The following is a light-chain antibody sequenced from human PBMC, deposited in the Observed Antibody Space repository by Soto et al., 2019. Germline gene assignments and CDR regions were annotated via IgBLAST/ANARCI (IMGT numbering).Light chain of an antibody. CDR2: DAS. CDR3: QQRSNWPLT. J-gene: IGKJ4*01. Sequence: EIVLTQSPATLSLSPGERATLSCTASQSVSSYLAWYQQKPGQAPRLLIYDASNRATGIPARFSGSGSGTDFTLTISSLEPEDVAVYYCQQRSNWPLTLGGGTKVDIK. V-gene: IGKV3-11*01. CDR1: QSVSSY.